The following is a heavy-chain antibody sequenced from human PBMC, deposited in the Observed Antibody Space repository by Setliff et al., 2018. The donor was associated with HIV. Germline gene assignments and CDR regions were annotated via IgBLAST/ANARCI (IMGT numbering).Heavy chain of an antibody. CDR1: GFTFTSYW. J-gene: IGHJ4*02. CDR3: ARDVAVAGTEF. D-gene: IGHD6-19*01. Sequence: GGSLRLSCAASGFTFTSYWMIWVRQAPGKGLEWVSVISGNGGKTYFADSVKGRFTISRDNSKNTLYLQMNGLRADDTAVYYCARDVAVAGTEFWGQGTLVTVSS. V-gene: IGHV3-23*01. CDR2: ISGNGGKT.